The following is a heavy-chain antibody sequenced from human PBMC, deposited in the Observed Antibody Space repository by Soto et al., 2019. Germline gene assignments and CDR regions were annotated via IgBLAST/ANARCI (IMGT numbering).Heavy chain of an antibody. CDR3: ASCPQNCITCGPCCVLFAY. J-gene: IGHJ1*01. CDR1: GYTFSNYG. CDR2: INAGNGNT. V-gene: IGHV1-3*01. Sequence: GASVKVSCKASGYTFSNYGIHWVRQAPGQRLDWMGLINAGNGNTKYSQKFQGRVTLTRDTSASTAYMELSSPRSEDTAVYYCASCPQNCITCGPCCVLFAYSAQRTLVTVSS. D-gene: IGHD3-10*01.